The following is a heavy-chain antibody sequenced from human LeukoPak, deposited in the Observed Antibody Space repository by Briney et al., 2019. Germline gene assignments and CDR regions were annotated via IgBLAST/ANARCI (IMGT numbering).Heavy chain of an antibody. CDR2: ITTSGTYI. CDR3: VGWYSLDY. D-gene: IGHD6-19*01. V-gene: IGHV3-21*01. CDR1: GFTFTRFN. Sequence: GGSLRLSCAASGFTFTRFNMNWVRQAPGKGLELVSSITTSGTYIYYADSVKGRFTISRDNAKNSLYLQMNSLRDEDTAVYYCVGWYSLDYWGQGTLVTVSS. J-gene: IGHJ4*02.